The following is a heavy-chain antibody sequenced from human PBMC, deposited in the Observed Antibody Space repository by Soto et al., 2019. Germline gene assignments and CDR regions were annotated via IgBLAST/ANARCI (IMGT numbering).Heavy chain of an antibody. D-gene: IGHD6-19*01. CDR3: ARVVGSGWKYYFDY. V-gene: IGHV1-69*01. J-gene: IGHJ4*02. CDR1: GYTFSSYA. Sequence: QVQLVQSGAEVKKPGASVKVSCKASGYTFSSYAISWVRQAPGQGLEWMGGIIPIFGTANYAQKFQGRVTITADESTSTAYMELSSLRSEDTAVYYCARVVGSGWKYYFDYWGQGTLVTVSS. CDR2: IIPIFGTA.